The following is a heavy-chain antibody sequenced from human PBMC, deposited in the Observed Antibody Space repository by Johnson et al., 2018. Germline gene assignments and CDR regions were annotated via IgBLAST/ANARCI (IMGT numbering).Heavy chain of an antibody. CDR2: IWYDGSNK. CDR3: AREQSPGLGAYGSDAFDI. J-gene: IGHJ3*02. CDR1: GFTFSSYG. D-gene: IGHD3-16*01. Sequence: QVQLVESGGGVVQPGRSXRLSCAASGFTFSSYGMHWVRQAPGKGLEWVAVIWYDGSNKYYAYSVKGRFTISRDNSKNTLYLQMNSLRAEHTAVYYWAREQSPGLGAYGSDAFDIWGQGTMVTVSS. V-gene: IGHV3-33*01.